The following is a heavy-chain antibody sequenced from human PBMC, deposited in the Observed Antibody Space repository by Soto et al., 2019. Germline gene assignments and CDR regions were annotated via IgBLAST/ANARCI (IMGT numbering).Heavy chain of an antibody. CDR1: GDSFSRST. CDR2: FIPMLGIA. Sequence: SVKVSCKASGDSFSRSTFSWVRQAPGQGLEWMGRFIPMLGIANYAQTFQGRVTITADKSTSTAYMDLSSLRSADTAVYYRXSLYADTXRNFDYWGQGTLVTVSS. J-gene: IGHJ4*02. D-gene: IGHD1-1*01. CDR3: XSLYADTXRNFDY. V-gene: IGHV1-69*02.